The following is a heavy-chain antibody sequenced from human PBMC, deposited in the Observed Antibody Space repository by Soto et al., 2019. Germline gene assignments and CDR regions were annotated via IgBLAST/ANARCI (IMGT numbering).Heavy chain of an antibody. CDR1: RYNFTNYW. Sequence: GESLKISCKGSRYNFTNYWISWVRQMSGKGLEWMGRIDPSDSYTNYSPSFQGHVTISVDMSISTAYVQWSSLKASDTATYYCARHRLAVATIDYYGMDVWGQGTTVTVSS. V-gene: IGHV5-10-1*01. CDR3: ARHRLAVATIDYYGMDV. CDR2: IDPSDSYT. J-gene: IGHJ6*02. D-gene: IGHD6-19*01.